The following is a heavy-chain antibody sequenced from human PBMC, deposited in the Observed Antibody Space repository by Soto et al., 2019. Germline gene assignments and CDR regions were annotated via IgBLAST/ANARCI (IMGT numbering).Heavy chain of an antibody. J-gene: IGHJ4*02. CDR1: GFTFSSYA. D-gene: IGHD2-2*01. CDR2: ISSNGGST. CDR3: VKEGLFGMGYCSSTSCHKYYFDY. V-gene: IGHV3-64D*08. Sequence: GGSLRLSCSASGFTFSSYAMHWVRQAPGKGLEYVSAISSNGGSTYYADSVKGRFTISRDNSKNTLYLQMSSLRAEDTAVYYCVKEGLFGMGYCSSTSCHKYYFDYWGQGTLVTVSS.